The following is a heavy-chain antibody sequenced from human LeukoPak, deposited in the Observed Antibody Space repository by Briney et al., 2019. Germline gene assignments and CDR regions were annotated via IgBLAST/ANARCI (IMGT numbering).Heavy chain of an antibody. CDR3: ARGLGYSYGSLGGAFDI. J-gene: IGHJ3*02. D-gene: IGHD5-18*01. CDR2: INHSGST. CDR1: GGPFSGYY. Sequence: PSETLSLTCAVYGGPFSGYYWSWIRQPPGKGLEWIGEINHSGSTNYNPSLKSRVTISVDTSKNQFSLKLSSVTAADTAVYYCARGLGYSYGSLGGAFDIWGQGTMVTVSS. V-gene: IGHV4-34*01.